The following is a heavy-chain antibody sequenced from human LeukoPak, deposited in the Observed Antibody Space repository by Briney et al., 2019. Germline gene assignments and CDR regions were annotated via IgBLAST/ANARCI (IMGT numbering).Heavy chain of an antibody. D-gene: IGHD3-10*01. CDR3: ARDGGYGSGSYYFDS. V-gene: IGHV4-4*07. Sequence: SETLSLTCTVSGGSINSYYWSWIRQSAGKGLEWIGRIYTSGSTPDYSPSLKSRVTMSIDTSKNQFSLQLSSVTAADTAVYYCARDGGYGSGSYYFDSWGQGTLVTVSS. J-gene: IGHJ4*02. CDR2: IYTSGSTP. CDR1: GGSINSYY.